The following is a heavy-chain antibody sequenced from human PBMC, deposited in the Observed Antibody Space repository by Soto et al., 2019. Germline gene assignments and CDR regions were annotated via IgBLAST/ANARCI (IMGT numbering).Heavy chain of an antibody. V-gene: IGHV3-33*01. Sequence: PGFSLRLSCAASGFTCSSYGMHWVRQAPGKGLEWVAVIWYDGSNKYYADSVKGRFTISRDNSKNTLYLQMNSLRAEDTAVYYCARSFTIFGVVIVYGMDVWGQGTTVTGSS. CDR3: ARSFTIFGVVIVYGMDV. CDR1: GFTCSSYG. J-gene: IGHJ6*02. D-gene: IGHD3-3*01. CDR2: IWYDGSNK.